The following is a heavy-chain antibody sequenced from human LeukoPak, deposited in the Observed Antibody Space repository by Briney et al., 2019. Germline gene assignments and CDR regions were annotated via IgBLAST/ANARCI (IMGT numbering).Heavy chain of an antibody. CDR1: GYTFTSYG. Sequence: ASVKVSCKASGYTFTSYGISWVRQAPGQGLEWMGWISAYNGNTNYAQKLQGRVTMTTDASTSTAYMELRSLRSDDTAVYYCARGRYYDSSGFQASDYWGQGTLVTVSS. CDR2: ISAYNGNT. V-gene: IGHV1-18*01. D-gene: IGHD3-22*01. J-gene: IGHJ4*02. CDR3: ARGRYYDSSGFQASDY.